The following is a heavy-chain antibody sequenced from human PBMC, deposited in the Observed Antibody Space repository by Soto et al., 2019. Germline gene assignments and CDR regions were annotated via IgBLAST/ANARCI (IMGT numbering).Heavy chain of an antibody. CDR1: GFTFTSSA. CDR2: IVVGSGNT. J-gene: IGHJ4*02. CDR3: AAFLPEDSGSYYNFDY. Sequence: SVKVSCKASGFTFTSSAVQWVRQARGQRLEWIGWIVVGSGNTNYAQKFQERVTITRDMSTSTAYMELSSLRSEDTAVYYCAAFLPEDSGSYYNFDYWGQGSLVTVSS. D-gene: IGHD1-26*01. V-gene: IGHV1-58*01.